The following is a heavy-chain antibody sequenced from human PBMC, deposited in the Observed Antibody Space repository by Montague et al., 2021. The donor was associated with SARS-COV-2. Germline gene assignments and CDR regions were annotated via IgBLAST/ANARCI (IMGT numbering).Heavy chain of an antibody. J-gene: IGHJ4*02. CDR1: GGSISSYY. CDR2: MYNSGST. CDR3: ARGFDY. Sequence: SETLSLTCTVYGGSISSYYWTWFRQPPGKGLEWIAYMYNSGSTNYDPSLKSRVTISVDTSKNQFSLKLTSVTAADTAVYYCARGFDYWGQGTLVTVSS. V-gene: IGHV4-59*01.